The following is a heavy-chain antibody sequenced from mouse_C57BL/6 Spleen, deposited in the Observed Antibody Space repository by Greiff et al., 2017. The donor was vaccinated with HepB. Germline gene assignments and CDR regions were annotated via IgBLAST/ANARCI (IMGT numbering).Heavy chain of an antibody. J-gene: IGHJ1*03. CDR1: GFHLTDYY. CDR2: IRNKANGYTT. Sequence: KLVESGGLSFQPGGSLSLSCAASGFHLTDYYTLWVRQPPGKDLPPLGFIRNKANGYTTEYSASVKGRFTISIDNSQSILYLWVNALRAEDSGEDYCARYPFITQVVEDWYFDVWGTGTTVTVSS. V-gene: IGHV7-3*01. D-gene: IGHD1-1*01. CDR3: ARYPFITQVVEDWYFDV.